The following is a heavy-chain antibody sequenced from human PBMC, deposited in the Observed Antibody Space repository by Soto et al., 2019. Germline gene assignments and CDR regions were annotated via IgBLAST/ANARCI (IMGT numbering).Heavy chain of an antibody. J-gene: IGHJ3*02. CDR2: ISGSGGST. CDR3: AKDSQDIVVVVAATGHAFDI. V-gene: IGHV3-23*01. Sequence: GGSLRLSCAASGFTFSSYAMSWVRQAPGKGLEWVSAISGSGGSTYYADSVKGRFTISRDNSKNTLYLQMNSLRAEDTAVYYCAKDSQDIVVVVAATGHAFDIWGQGTMVTVSS. CDR1: GFTFSSYA. D-gene: IGHD2-15*01.